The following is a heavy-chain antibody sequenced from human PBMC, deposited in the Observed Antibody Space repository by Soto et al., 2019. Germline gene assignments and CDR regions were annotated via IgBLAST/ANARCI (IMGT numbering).Heavy chain of an antibody. D-gene: IGHD6-6*01. CDR1: GGSISSGDYY. V-gene: IGHV4-30-4*01. CDR2: IYYSGST. Sequence: PSETLSLTCTVSGGSISSGDYYWSWIRQPPGKGLEWIGYIYYSGSTYYNPSLKSRVTISVDTSKNQFSLKLSSVTAADTAVYFCAGEAYSSWSFWFDRWGQGTLVTVSS. J-gene: IGHJ5*02. CDR3: AGEAYSSWSFWFDR.